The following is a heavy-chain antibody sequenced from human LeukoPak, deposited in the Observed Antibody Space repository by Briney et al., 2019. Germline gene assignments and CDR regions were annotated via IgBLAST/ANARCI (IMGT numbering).Heavy chain of an antibody. D-gene: IGHD3-10*01. CDR3: TRMGIVLLWFGECDY. J-gene: IGHJ4*02. CDR1: GFTFGDYA. CDR2: IRSKAYGGTT. V-gene: IGHV3-49*04. Sequence: GRSLRLSCTASGFTFGDYAMSWVRQTPGKGLEWVGFIRSKAYGGTTEYAASVKGTFTISRDDSKSIAYLQMNSLKTEDTAVYYCTRMGIVLLWFGECDYWGQGTLVTVSS.